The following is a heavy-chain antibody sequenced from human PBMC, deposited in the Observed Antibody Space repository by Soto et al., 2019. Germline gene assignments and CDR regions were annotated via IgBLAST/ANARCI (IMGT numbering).Heavy chain of an antibody. V-gene: IGHV3-23*01. J-gene: IGHJ3*02. CDR3: EKRRTSMGLGQPFTI. Sequence: EVQLLESGGDLVQPGGSLRLSCAASGFTFSTYAMSWVRQAPGNALVLVSTISSSGGHTYYTDSVMARFTTSRDNSKNTLELQITSLSAEDTAIYYCEKRRTSMGLGQPFTIWRQGTMLTVSS. CDR1: GFTFSTYA. D-gene: IGHD3-16*01. CDR2: ISSSGGHT.